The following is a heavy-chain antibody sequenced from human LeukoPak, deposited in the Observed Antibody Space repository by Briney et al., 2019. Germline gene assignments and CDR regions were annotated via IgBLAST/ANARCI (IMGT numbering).Heavy chain of an antibody. J-gene: IGHJ6*03. Sequence: PGGSLRLSCAASGFTFSSYSMAWVRQAPGKGLEWVSYISIRSSTIYYADSVKGRFTISRDNAKNSLYVQMNSLRAEDTAVYYCAKGGARPTGYYYHMDVWGKGTTVTVSS. CDR1: GFTFSSYS. CDR3: AKGGARPTGYYYHMDV. CDR2: ISIRSSTI. V-gene: IGHV3-48*01.